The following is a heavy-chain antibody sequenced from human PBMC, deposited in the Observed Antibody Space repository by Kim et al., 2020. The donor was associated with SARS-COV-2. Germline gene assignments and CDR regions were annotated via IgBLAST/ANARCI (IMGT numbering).Heavy chain of an antibody. Sequence: GGSLRLSCAASGFTFSSYAMSWVRQAPGKGLEWVSAISGSGGSTYYADSVKGRFTISRDNSKNTLYLQMNSLRAEDTAVYYCAKGKYYYDSSGVVPGGYFDYWGQGTLVTVSS. CDR2: ISGSGGST. CDR1: GFTFSSYA. CDR3: AKGKYYYDSSGVVPGGYFDY. V-gene: IGHV3-23*01. J-gene: IGHJ4*02. D-gene: IGHD3-22*01.